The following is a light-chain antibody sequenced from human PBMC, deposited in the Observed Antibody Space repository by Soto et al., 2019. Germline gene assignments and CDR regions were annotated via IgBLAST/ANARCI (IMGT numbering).Light chain of an antibody. CDR1: QSVSSSY. Sequence: EIVLTQSPGTLSVSPGERATLSCRASQSVSSSYLAWYQQKPGQAPRLLIYGASSRATGIPVKFSGSGSGTDFTLTISRMEPEDFAVDYCQQYCGSPFTFGPGTKVDIK. V-gene: IGKV3-20*01. J-gene: IGKJ3*01. CDR3: QQYCGSPFT. CDR2: GAS.